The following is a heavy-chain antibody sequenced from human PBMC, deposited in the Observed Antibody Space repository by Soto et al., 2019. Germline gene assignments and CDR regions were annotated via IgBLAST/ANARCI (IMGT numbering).Heavy chain of an antibody. J-gene: IGHJ4*02. CDR3: ARGAYCSGGSCRHGGYY. CDR2: ISSSGSTI. V-gene: IGHV3-48*03. CDR1: GFTFSSYE. Sequence: SGGSLRLSCAASGFTFSSYEMNWVRQAPGKGLEWVSYISSSGSTIYYADSVKGRFTISRDNAKNSLYLQMNSLRAEDTAVYYCARGAYCSGGSCRHGGYYWGQGTLVTVSS. D-gene: IGHD2-15*01.